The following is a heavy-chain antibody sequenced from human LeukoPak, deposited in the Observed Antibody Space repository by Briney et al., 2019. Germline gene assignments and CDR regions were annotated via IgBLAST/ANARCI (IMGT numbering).Heavy chain of an antibody. D-gene: IGHD3-10*01. CDR1: GYSISSGYY. V-gene: IGHV4-38-2*02. J-gene: IGHJ5*02. CDR3: ARDRLAMVRGVIPKEAWGWFDP. CDR2: IDQSGST. Sequence: KPSETLSLTCTVSGYSISSGYYWGCIRQPPGKGLEWIGSIDQSGSTYYNPSLKSRVTISLDTSKNQFSLELSSVTAADTAVYYCARDRLAMVRGVIPKEAWGWFDPWGQGTLVTVSS.